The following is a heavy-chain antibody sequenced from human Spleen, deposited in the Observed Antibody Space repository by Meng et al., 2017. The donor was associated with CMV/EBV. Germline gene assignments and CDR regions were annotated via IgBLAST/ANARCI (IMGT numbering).Heavy chain of an antibody. J-gene: IGHJ4*02. CDR1: GGSFSGYY. D-gene: IGHD2-8*02. Sequence: SETLSLTCAVYGGSFSGYYWSWIRQPPGKGLEWIGEINHSGSTNYNPSLQSRVTISSDTTNNRFSLRLNSVTAADTGVYFCARNPGFWSLDYWGRGTLVTVSS. V-gene: IGHV4-34*01. CDR3: ARNPGFWSLDY. CDR2: INHSGST.